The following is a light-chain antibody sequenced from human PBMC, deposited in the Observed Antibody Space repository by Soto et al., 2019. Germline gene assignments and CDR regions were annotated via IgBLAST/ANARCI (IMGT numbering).Light chain of an antibody. CDR2: GAS. Sequence: EIVLTQSPATLSLSPGERATISCRASQSVSSCLAWYQQRPGQAPRLLIYGASNRATGIPARFSGSGSGTDFTLTINSLEAEDFAGYYCQQRSVWPVTFGHGTRLEIK. V-gene: IGKV3-11*01. CDR3: QQRSVWPVT. J-gene: IGKJ5*01. CDR1: QSVSSC.